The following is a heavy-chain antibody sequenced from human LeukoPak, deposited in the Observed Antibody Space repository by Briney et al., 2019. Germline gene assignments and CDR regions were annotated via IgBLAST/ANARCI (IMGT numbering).Heavy chain of an antibody. Sequence: ASETLSLTCTVSGASISSYYWSWIRQPPGKGLEWIGHIHYSGSTTNNPSLKSRVTISVDTSNNQFSLNLTSVTAAHTAVYYCARHLYWHSGGDAFDIWRQGTMVSVSS. V-gene: IGHV4-59*08. D-gene: IGHD2-8*02. J-gene: IGHJ3*02. CDR1: GASISSYY. CDR2: IHYSGST. CDR3: ARHLYWHSGGDAFDI.